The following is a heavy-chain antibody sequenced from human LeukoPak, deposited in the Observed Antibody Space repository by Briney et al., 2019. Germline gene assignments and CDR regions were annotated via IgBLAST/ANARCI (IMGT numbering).Heavy chain of an antibody. CDR2: VYNSEYT. V-gene: IGHV4-59*08. CDR3: ARNLGSSYSYLFDY. CDR1: GGSSSGYY. J-gene: IGHJ4*02. Sequence: SETLSLTCTVTGGSSSGYYWSWIRQPPGKGLEWIGYVYNSEYTSYNSSVRSRVSISFDTSENQFSLSLTSVTAADTALYYCARNLGSSYSYLFDYWGQGALVTGSS. D-gene: IGHD2-15*01.